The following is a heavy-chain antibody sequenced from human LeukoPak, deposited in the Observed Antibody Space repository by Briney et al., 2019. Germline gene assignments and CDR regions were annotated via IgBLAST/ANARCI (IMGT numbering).Heavy chain of an antibody. J-gene: IGHJ4*02. V-gene: IGHV3-11*04. D-gene: IGHD5-24*01. CDR3: ARPASDMATTN. CDR1: GYSISSASY. Sequence: LSLTCAVSGYSISSASYWGWIRQPPGKGLEWVSYISSSGSTIYYADSVKGRFTISRDNAKNSLYLQMNSLRAEDTAVYYCARPASDMATTNWGQGTLVTVSS. CDR2: ISSSGSTI.